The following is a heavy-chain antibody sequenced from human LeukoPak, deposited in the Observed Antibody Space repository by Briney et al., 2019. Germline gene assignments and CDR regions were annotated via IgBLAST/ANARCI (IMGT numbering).Heavy chain of an antibody. Sequence: GGSLRLSCAASGFTFSSYSMNWVRQAPGKGLEWVSYISSSSSTIYYADPVKGRFTISRDNAKNSLYLQMNSLRDEDTAVYYCATSYRIAAAGDETIDYWGQGTLVTVSS. CDR1: GFTFSSYS. D-gene: IGHD6-13*01. CDR2: ISSSSSTI. CDR3: ATSYRIAAAGDETIDY. J-gene: IGHJ4*02. V-gene: IGHV3-48*02.